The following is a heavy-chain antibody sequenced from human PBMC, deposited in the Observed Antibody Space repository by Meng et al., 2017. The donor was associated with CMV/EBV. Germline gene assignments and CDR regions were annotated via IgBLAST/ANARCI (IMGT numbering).Heavy chain of an antibody. V-gene: IGHV1-58*01. CDR1: GFTFTSSA. Sequence: SVKVSCKASGFTFTSSAVQWVRQARGQRLEWIGWIVVGSGNTNYAQKFQERVTITRDMSTSTAYMELSSLRSEDTAVYYCARTGKKWELLPYYYYYGMDVWGQGTTVTVSS. J-gene: IGHJ6*02. CDR2: IVVGSGNT. D-gene: IGHD1-26*01. CDR3: ARTGKKWELLPYYYYYGMDV.